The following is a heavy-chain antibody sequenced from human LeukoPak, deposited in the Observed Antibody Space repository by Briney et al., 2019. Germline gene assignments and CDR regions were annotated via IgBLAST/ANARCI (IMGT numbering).Heavy chain of an antibody. D-gene: IGHD3-10*01. Sequence: GGSLRLSCAASGFTFSSYWMSWVRQAPGKGLEWVAHIKQDGSEKYYVDSVKGRFTISRDNAKNSLYLQMDSLRAEDTAVYYCAGEWGGPLGFYGSGSYQNQRYYWGQGTLVTVSS. V-gene: IGHV3-7*01. CDR1: GFTFSSYW. J-gene: IGHJ4*02. CDR2: IKQDGSEK. CDR3: AGEWGGPLGFYGSGSYQNQRYY.